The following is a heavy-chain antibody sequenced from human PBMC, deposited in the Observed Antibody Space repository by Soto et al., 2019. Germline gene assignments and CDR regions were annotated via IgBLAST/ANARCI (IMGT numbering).Heavy chain of an antibody. CDR1: GFTFSGYW. Sequence: GGSLRLSCAASGFTFSGYWMHWVRQAPGKGLVWVSRINSDGSSTIYADSVKGRFTISRDNAKNTLYLQMNSLRAEDTAVYYCAREHYDSSGRLDYWGQGTLVTVSS. CDR3: AREHYDSSGRLDY. V-gene: IGHV3-74*01. CDR2: INSDGSST. D-gene: IGHD3-22*01. J-gene: IGHJ4*02.